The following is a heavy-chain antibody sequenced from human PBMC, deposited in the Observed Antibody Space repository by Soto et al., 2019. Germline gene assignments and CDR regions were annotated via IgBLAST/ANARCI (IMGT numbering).Heavy chain of an antibody. D-gene: IGHD6-13*01. CDR1: GGSFSSGAYY. Sequence: QVQLQESGPGLVKPSQNLSLTCTVSGGSFSSGAYYWSWVRRHPGMGLEWIGYISYRGTPNYNPSLKSRLTISVDASKNQFSLGLSSVTAADSAVYYCARVSATGTRWFDPWGQGTLVTVSS. V-gene: IGHV4-31*03. J-gene: IGHJ5*02. CDR3: ARVSATGTRWFDP. CDR2: ISYRGTP.